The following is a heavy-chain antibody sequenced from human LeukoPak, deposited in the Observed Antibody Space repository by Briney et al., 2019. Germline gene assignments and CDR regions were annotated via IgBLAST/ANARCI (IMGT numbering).Heavy chain of an antibody. V-gene: IGHV1-2*02. CDR3: AREARVGNWFDP. CDR1: GYTFTDYY. Sequence: ASVKVSCRASGYTFTDYYIHWVRQAPGQGLEWMGWINPDNGGTNYAQKFQGRVTMTRDTSIRTVYMDLSRLRSDDTAVFYCAREARVGNWFDPWGQGTQVTVSS. D-gene: IGHD2-2*01. CDR2: INPDNGGT. J-gene: IGHJ5*02.